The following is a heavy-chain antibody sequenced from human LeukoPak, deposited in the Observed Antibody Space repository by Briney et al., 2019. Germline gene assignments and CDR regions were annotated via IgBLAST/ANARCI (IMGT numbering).Heavy chain of an antibody. V-gene: IGHV1-2*06. D-gene: IGHD1-1*01. CDR3: VKDLREDSVTRGY. J-gene: IGHJ4*02. CDR2: INPKSGGT. Sequence: EASVKVSCKASGYTFTDSYIHWVRQAPGERLEWMGRINPKSGGTNYAGNSQGRVTLTRDTSINTAYMEVTTLKSDDTAIYYCVKDLREDSVTRGYWGQRTPVTVSS. CDR1: GYTFTDSY.